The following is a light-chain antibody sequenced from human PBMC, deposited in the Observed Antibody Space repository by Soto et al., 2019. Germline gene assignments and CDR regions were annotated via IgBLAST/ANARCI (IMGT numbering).Light chain of an antibody. V-gene: IGKV3-15*01. J-gene: IGKJ4*01. CDR1: HRVSSY. CDR3: QQYNNWPLT. CDR2: GAS. Sequence: EVVLTQSPGTLSLSPGERATLSCRASHRVSSYLAWYQQRPGQAPRLLIYGASTRATGIPARFSGSASGTEFTLTISSLQSEDFAIYYCQQYNNWPLTFGGGTKVDIK.